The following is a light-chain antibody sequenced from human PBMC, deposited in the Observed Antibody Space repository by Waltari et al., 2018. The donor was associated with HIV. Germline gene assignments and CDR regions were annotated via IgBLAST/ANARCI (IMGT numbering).Light chain of an antibody. V-gene: IGLV3-19*01. CDR3: YSRDSSVNRWV. J-gene: IGLJ3*02. CDR1: SLRRYY. Sequence: SSELTQDPVVSVALGQTVRITCQGDSLRRYYASWYQQKPGQAPLLVIYSRNNRPSVIPDRFSGSWSGNTASLTITGTQAEDEADYYCYSRDSSVNRWVFGGGTKLTVL. CDR2: SRN.